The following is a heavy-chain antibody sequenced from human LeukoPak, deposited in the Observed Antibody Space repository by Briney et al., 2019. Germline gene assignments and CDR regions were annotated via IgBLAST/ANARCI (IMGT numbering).Heavy chain of an antibody. V-gene: IGHV1-18*04. Sequence: ASVKVSCKASGYTFTGSYMHWVRQAPGQGLEWMGWISAYNGNTNYAQKLQGRVTMTTDTSTSTAYMELRSLRSDDTAVYYCARDPVIESYYDSSGNEFDYWGQGTLVTVSS. D-gene: IGHD3-22*01. CDR2: ISAYNGNT. J-gene: IGHJ4*02. CDR3: ARDPVIESYYDSSGNEFDY. CDR1: GYTFTGSY.